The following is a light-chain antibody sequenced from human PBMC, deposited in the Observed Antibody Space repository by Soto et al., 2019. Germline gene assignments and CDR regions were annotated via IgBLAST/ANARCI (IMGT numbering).Light chain of an antibody. CDR2: GAS. CDR3: QQYSNWPQWT. J-gene: IGKJ1*01. Sequence: EIVMTQSPATLSVSPGERATLSCRASQSVSSNLAWYQQKPGQAPRLIIYGASTRATGVPARFSGSGSGTEFTLTITSLQSEDFAVYYGQQYSNWPQWTFGQGTKVDI. V-gene: IGKV3-15*01. CDR1: QSVSSN.